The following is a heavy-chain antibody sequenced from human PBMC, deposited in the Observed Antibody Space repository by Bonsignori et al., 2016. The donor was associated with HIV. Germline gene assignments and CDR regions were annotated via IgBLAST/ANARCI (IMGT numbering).Heavy chain of an antibody. Sequence: SETLSLTCTVSGGSISSSSYYWGWIRQPPGKGLEWIGSIYYSGSTYYNPSLKSRVTISVDTSKNQFSLKLSSVTAADTAVYYCARDVYDSSGYYYLSWGQGTPVTVSS. CDR1: GGSISSSSYY. D-gene: IGHD3-22*01. CDR2: IYYSGST. J-gene: IGHJ5*02. CDR3: ARDVYDSSGYYYLS. V-gene: IGHV4-39*07.